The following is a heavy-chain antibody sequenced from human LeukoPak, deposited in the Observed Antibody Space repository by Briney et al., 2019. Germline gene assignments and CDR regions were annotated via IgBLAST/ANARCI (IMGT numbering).Heavy chain of an antibody. CDR3: ARSARIAARPQNFDY. Sequence: SETLSLTCTVSGGSITSSSYYWGWIRQPPGKGLEWIGNIYNGESTYYNPSLKSRLTISVDTSKNRFSLKLRSVTAADTAVYFCARSARIAARPQNFDYWGQGTLVPVSS. CDR1: GGSITSSSYY. J-gene: IGHJ4*02. D-gene: IGHD6-6*01. CDR2: IYNGEST. V-gene: IGHV4-39*01.